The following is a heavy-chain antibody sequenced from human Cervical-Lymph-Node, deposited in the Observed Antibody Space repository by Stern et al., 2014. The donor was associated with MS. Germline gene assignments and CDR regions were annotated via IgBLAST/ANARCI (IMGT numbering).Heavy chain of an antibody. Sequence: QVQLQQWGAGLLKPSETLSLTCAAYGGAFSGYYWSWIRQPPGKGLEGIGDINHSGSTNYKPALNGGLTISADTSDKPSSLKLSSVTAADTAVYYCARAQYSSSLGFDPWGQGTLVTVSS. CDR1: GGAFSGYY. CDR2: INHSGST. CDR3: ARAQYSSSLGFDP. J-gene: IGHJ5*02. V-gene: IGHV4-34*01. D-gene: IGHD6-6*01.